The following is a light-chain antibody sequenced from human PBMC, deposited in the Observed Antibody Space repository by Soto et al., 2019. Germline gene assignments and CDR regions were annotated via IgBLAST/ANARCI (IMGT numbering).Light chain of an antibody. CDR3: QQRSSWLWT. CDR2: GAT. V-gene: IGKV3-15*01. Sequence: IVVTQAPPTLSVSPGERATLSCRATPSVSMLLAWSQQKPGQAPRLLIHGATTRATGIPARFSGSGSGSEFTLTICSLQSEDFAVYYCQQRSSWLWTSGQGTKLDIK. J-gene: IGKJ1*01. CDR1: PSVSML.